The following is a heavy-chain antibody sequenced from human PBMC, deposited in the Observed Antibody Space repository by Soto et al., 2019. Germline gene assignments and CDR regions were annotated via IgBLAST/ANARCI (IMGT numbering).Heavy chain of an antibody. CDR2: IYYSGST. CDR3: ARHRQWLF. D-gene: IGHD6-19*01. Sequence: SETLSLTCTVSGGSISSSSYYWGWIRQPPGKGLEWIGSIYYSGSTYYNPSLKSRVTISVDTSKNQFSLKLSSVTAADTAVYYCARHRQWLFWGQGTLVTVSS. J-gene: IGHJ4*02. CDR1: GGSISSSSYY. V-gene: IGHV4-39*01.